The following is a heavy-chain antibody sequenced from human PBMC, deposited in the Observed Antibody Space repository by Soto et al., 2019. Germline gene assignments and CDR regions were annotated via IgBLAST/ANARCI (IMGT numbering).Heavy chain of an antibody. V-gene: IGHV3-23*01. CDR2: IGGSGVST. Sequence: GGSLRLSCAASGFTFSSYAMPWVRQAPGKGLQWVSAIGGSGVSTYYADSVKGRFTISRDNSKNTLYLQMNSLRAEDTAVYYCAKGGQLSSFYYNGMHVWGQVTTVTVSS. CDR1: GFTFSSYA. J-gene: IGHJ6*02. CDR3: AKGGQLSSFYYNGMHV. D-gene: IGHD6-13*01.